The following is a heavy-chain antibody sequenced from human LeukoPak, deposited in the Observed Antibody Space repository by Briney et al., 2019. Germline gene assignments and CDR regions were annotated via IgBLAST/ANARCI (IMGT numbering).Heavy chain of an antibody. Sequence: GGSLRLSCAASGFTVSNNYMSWVRQAPGKGLEWVSVIYSGDNTYYVESVKGRFTISRDSAKNSLYLQMNSLRAEDTAVYYCAREIVDVGFDYWGQGTLVTVSS. CDR3: AREIVDVGFDY. CDR2: IYSGDNT. J-gene: IGHJ4*02. D-gene: IGHD3-16*01. V-gene: IGHV3-66*01. CDR1: GFTVSNNY.